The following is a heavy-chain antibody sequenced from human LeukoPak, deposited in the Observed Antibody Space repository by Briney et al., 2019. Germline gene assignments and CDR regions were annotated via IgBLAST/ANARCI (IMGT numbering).Heavy chain of an antibody. V-gene: IGHV3-13*01. J-gene: IGHJ6*02. CDR3: ARAGVTMVRGLDYGMDV. D-gene: IGHD3-10*01. Sequence: GSLSLSCAASGFTFSNYDMYWVRPVTGKGLEWVSAIGTAGDTHYPGSLRGRFTISRENAKNSLYLQMNSLTAGDTAVYYCARAGVTMVRGLDYGMDVWGQGTTVTVSS. CDR1: GFTFSNYD. CDR2: IGTAGDT.